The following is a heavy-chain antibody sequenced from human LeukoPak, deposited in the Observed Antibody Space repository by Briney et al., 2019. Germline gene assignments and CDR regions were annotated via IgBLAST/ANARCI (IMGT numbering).Heavy chain of an antibody. Sequence: PSETLSLTCTISGGSISSYYWSWIRQSPGKGLEWIGYIHYSGTTNYSPSLKRRVTISLDTSKNQFSLKLRSLTAADTAIYYCARERGDTAAPDAFDIWGQGTLVTVSP. CDR2: IHYSGTT. CDR3: ARERGDTAAPDAFDI. J-gene: IGHJ3*02. CDR1: GGSISSYY. V-gene: IGHV4-59*01. D-gene: IGHD5-18*01.